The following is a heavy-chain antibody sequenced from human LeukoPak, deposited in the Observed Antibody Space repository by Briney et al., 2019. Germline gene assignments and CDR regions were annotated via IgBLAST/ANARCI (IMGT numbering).Heavy chain of an antibody. CDR1: GGSFSGYY. CDR3: ARGVYDSSGPRFDY. CDR2: INHSGST. D-gene: IGHD3-22*01. V-gene: IGHV4-34*01. Sequence: SETLSLTCAVYGGSFSGYYWSWIRQPPGKGLEWIGEINHSGSTNYNPSLKSRVTISVDTSKNQFSLKLSSVTAADTAVYYCARGVYDSSGPRFDYWGQGTLVTVSS. J-gene: IGHJ4*02.